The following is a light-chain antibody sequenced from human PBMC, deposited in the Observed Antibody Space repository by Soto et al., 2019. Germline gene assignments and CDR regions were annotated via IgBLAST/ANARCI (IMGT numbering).Light chain of an antibody. CDR1: QSVTSNY. Sequence: EIVLTQSPGTLSLSPGERATLSCRASQSVTSNYLAWYQQKPGQAPRLLVYGASTRAAAVPDRFTGSGSGTDFALTISRLEPEDFGVYYCQQYGDSPLTSGPGTKVDIK. J-gene: IGKJ3*01. CDR3: QQYGDSPLT. CDR2: GAS. V-gene: IGKV3-20*01.